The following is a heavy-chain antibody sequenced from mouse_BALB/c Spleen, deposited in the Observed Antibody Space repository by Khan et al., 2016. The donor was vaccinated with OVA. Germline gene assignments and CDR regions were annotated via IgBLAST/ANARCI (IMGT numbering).Heavy chain of an antibody. CDR2: ISTYYGDS. CDR3: ARVSGNYRFAY. V-gene: IGHV1S137*01. Sequence: VQLQESGAELVRPGASVKISCKGSGYKFTDFSMHWVKQSHAKGLEWIGVISTYYGDSIYNQKFKGKATMTVDTSSSTAYMELARLTSEESAIYYCARVSGNYRFAYWAKGLWSLSLQ. D-gene: IGHD2-1*01. CDR1: GYKFTDFS. J-gene: IGHJ3*01.